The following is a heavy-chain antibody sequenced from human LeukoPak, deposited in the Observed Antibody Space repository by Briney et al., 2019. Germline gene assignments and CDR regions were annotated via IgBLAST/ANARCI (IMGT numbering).Heavy chain of an antibody. Sequence: PSETLSLTCTVSGASISSYTYYLGWIRQSPGKGLEWIGSLYNSASTHYNPSLKSRVTMAVDTSKNQFSLTLRSVTAADTAIYYCARNKTLTAAGTFDYWGRGALVTVSS. CDR2: LYNSAST. V-gene: IGHV4-39*01. D-gene: IGHD6-13*01. J-gene: IGHJ4*02. CDR3: ARNKTLTAAGTFDY. CDR1: GASISSYTYY.